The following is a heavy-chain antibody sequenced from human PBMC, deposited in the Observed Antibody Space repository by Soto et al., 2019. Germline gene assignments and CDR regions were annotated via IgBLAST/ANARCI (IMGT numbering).Heavy chain of an antibody. D-gene: IGHD2-15*01. V-gene: IGHV1-69*13. CDR3: ARRGAYCSGGSCYPPYWFDP. Sequence: GASVKVSCKASGGTFSSYAISWVRQAPGQGLEWMGGIIPIFGTANYAQKFQGRVTITADESTSTAYMELSSLRSEDTAVYYCARRGAYCSGGSCYPPYWFDPWGQGTLVTVSS. J-gene: IGHJ5*02. CDR2: IIPIFGTA. CDR1: GGTFSSYA.